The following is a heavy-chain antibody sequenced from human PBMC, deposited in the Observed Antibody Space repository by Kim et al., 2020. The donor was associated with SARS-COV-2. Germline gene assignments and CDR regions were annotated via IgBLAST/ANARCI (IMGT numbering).Heavy chain of an antibody. CDR3: TTLISGLPPFDFDY. CDR2: IKSKTDGGTT. CDR1: GFTFSNAW. J-gene: IGHJ4*02. Sequence: GGSLRLSCAASGFTFSNAWMSWVRQAPGKGLEWVGRIKSKTDGGTTDYAAPVKGRFTISRDDSKNTLYLQMNSLKTEDTAVYYCTTLISGLPPFDFDYWGQGTLVTVSS. D-gene: IGHD3-3*02. V-gene: IGHV3-15*01.